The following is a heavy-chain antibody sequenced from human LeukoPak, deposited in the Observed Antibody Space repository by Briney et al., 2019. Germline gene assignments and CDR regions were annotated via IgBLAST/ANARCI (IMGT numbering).Heavy chain of an antibody. V-gene: IGHV4-38-2*02. Sequence: SETLSLTCTVSGYSISSGYYWGWIRQPPGKGLEWIGNIYHDGSTYYNPSLKSRVTISVDTSKNQFSLKLRFVTAADTAVYYCARDLGYAGYWGQGTLVTVSS. CDR1: GYSISSGYY. CDR3: ARDLGYAGY. J-gene: IGHJ4*02. D-gene: IGHD5-12*01. CDR2: IYHDGST.